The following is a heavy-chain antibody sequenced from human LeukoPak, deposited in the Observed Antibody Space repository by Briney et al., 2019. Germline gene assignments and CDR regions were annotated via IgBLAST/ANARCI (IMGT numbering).Heavy chain of an antibody. CDR3: TRRLDD. V-gene: IGHV3-7*02. D-gene: IGHD3-16*01. J-gene: IGHJ4*02. CDR1: GFVFSSNW. CDR2: IKHDESEK. Sequence: GGSLRLSCAASGFVFSSNWMSWVRLAPGKGLEWVANIKHDESEKNYLDSVKGRFTISRDNAQNSLYLQMNGLRVEDTAVYYCTRRLDDWGQGTLVTVSS.